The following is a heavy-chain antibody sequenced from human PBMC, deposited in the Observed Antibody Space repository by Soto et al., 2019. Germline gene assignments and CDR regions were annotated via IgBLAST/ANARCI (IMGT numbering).Heavy chain of an antibody. CDR1: VFTFSSYE. D-gene: IGHD1-20*01. J-gene: IGHJ4*02. V-gene: IGHV3-48*03. Sequence: VGSLRLSCTPSVFTFSSYEVNWVRHSPGKGLEWVSYISSSGSTMYYADSVKGRFTISRDNAENSLFLQMNGLRAEDTAVYYCAREYNWNDGFDLWGQGTPGIVS. CDR2: ISSSGSTM. CDR3: AREYNWNDGFDL.